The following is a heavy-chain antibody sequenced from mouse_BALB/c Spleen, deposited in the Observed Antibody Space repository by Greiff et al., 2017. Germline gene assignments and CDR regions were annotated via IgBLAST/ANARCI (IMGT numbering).Heavy chain of an antibody. Sequence: VQLVESGAELAKPGASVKMSCKASGYTFTSYWMHWVKQRPGQGLEWIGYINPSTGYTEYNQKFKDKATLTADKSSSTAYMQLSSLTSEDSAVYYCATYAPWFAYWGQGTLVTVSA. CDR1: GYTFTSYW. CDR2: INPSTGYT. D-gene: IGHD1-1*01. CDR3: ATYAPWFAY. J-gene: IGHJ3*01. V-gene: IGHV1-7*01.